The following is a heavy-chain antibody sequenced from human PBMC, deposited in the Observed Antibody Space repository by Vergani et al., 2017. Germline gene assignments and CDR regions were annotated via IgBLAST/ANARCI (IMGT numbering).Heavy chain of an antibody. CDR3: ASSHYDSRGYSPNYYYYGMDV. CDR1: GGTSSSYA. D-gene: IGHD3-22*01. CDR2: IIPIFGTA. V-gene: IGHV1-69*01. J-gene: IGHJ6*02. Sequence: QVQLVQSGAEVKKPGSSVKVSCKASGGTSSSYAISWVRQAPGQGLEWMGGIIPIFGTANYAHKFQGRVTITADESTSTAYMELSSLRSEDTAVYYCASSHYDSRGYSPNYYYYGMDVWGQGTTVTVSS.